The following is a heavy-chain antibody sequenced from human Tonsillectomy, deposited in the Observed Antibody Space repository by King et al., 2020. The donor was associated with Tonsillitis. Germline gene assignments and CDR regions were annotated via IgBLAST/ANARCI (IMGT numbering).Heavy chain of an antibody. V-gene: IGHV4-59*01. CDR2: IYYIGST. D-gene: IGHD2-21*02. J-gene: IGHJ5*02. Sequence: QLQESGPGLVKPSETLSLTCTVSGGSISTYYWSWIRQPPGKGLEWIGYIYYIGSTIYNPSLKSRLTISVDTSKNQFSLKLSSVTAADTAVYYCASLVTGLENWFDPWGQGTLVTVSS. CDR3: ASLVTGLENWFDP. CDR1: GGSISTYY.